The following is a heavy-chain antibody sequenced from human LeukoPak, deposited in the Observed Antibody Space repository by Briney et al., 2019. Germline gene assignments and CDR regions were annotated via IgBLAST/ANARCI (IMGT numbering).Heavy chain of an antibody. CDR1: GGSMSSYY. Sequence: SETLSLTCSVSGGSMSSYYWSWIRQSPGKGLEWIGNIYHSGSTDYNSSLKSRVTISEDTSKNQFSLKLSSVTAADTAVYYCARGWLQPYYYYYMDVWGKGTTVTISS. V-gene: IGHV4-59*01. D-gene: IGHD5-24*01. J-gene: IGHJ6*03. CDR2: IYHSGST. CDR3: ARGWLQPYYYYYMDV.